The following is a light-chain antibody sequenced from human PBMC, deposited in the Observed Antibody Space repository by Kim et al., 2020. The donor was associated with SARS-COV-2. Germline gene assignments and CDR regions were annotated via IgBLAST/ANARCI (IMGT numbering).Light chain of an antibody. V-gene: IGLV3-19*01. CDR1: SLRSYY. J-gene: IGLJ2*01. CDR3: TSRDSSGNHPRVV. CDR2: GKN. Sequence: SSELTQDPAVSVALGQTVRITCQGDSLRSYYASWYQQKPRQAPVLVIYGKNNRPSGIPDRFSGSSSGNTASLTITGAQAEAVGDYYCTSRDSSGNHPRVV.